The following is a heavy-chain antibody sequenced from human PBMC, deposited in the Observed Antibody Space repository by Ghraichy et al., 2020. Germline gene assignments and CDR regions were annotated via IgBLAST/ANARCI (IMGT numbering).Heavy chain of an antibody. V-gene: IGHV3-7*01. CDR1: EFTFRNYW. CDR3: ARNRGFQQLDY. D-gene: IGHD3-10*01. CDR2: INLDESQK. J-gene: IGHJ4*02. Sequence: GSLNISCAVSEFTFRNYWMDWVRQAPGKGLEWVANINLDESQKNYVDSVKGRFTVSRDNANNLLYLQMNSLRVEDTAVYYCARNRGFQQLDYWGQGTLVTVSS.